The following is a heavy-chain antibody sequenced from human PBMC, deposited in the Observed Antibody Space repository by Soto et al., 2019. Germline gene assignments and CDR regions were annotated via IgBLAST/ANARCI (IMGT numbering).Heavy chain of an antibody. CDR1: GGSVRSGAYY. V-gene: IGHV4-31*03. D-gene: IGHD5-12*01. Sequence: PSEALSLTCTVSGGSVRSGAYYWTWISQRPGKGLEWIGYIDYSGSTYYSPSLKSRLSISLDTSKNQFSLRLSSVTAADTAMYYCARARLRAVYAFDIWGQGTMVTVSS. CDR3: ARARLRAVYAFDI. J-gene: IGHJ3*02. CDR2: IDYSGST.